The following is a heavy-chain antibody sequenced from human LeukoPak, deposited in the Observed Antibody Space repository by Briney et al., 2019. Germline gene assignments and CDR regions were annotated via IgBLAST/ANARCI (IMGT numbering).Heavy chain of an antibody. CDR2: IYYSGST. J-gene: IGHJ5*02. CDR1: GGSISSYY. V-gene: IGHV4-59*12. D-gene: IGHD3-3*01. Sequence: TSETLSLTCTVSGGSISSYYWSWIRQPPGKGLEWIGYIYYSGSTNYNPSLKSRVTISVDTSKNQFSLKLSSVTAADTAVYYCARDESGSYRWFDPWGQGTLVTVSS. CDR3: ARDESGSYRWFDP.